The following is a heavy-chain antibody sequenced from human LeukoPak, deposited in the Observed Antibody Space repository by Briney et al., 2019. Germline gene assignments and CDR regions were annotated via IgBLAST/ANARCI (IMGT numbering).Heavy chain of an antibody. Sequence: SVKVSCKASGGTFSSYAISWVRQAPGQGLEWMGGIIPIFGTANYAQRFQGRVTITADESTSTAYMELSSLRSEDTAVYYCAGSRDGYNYFDYWGQGTLVTVSS. J-gene: IGHJ4*02. D-gene: IGHD5-24*01. CDR2: IIPIFGTA. V-gene: IGHV1-69*13. CDR3: AGSRDGYNYFDY. CDR1: GGTFSSYA.